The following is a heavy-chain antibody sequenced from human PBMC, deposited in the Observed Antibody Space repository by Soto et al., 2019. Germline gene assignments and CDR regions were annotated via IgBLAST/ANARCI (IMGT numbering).Heavy chain of an antibody. Sequence: SETLSLTCAVYGGSFSGYYWSWIRQPPGKGLEWIGEINHSGSTNYNPSLKNRVTISVDTSKNQFSLKLSSVTAADTAVYYCARQYYYYYGMDVWGQGTTVTVSS. CDR1: GGSFSGYY. V-gene: IGHV4-34*01. CDR3: ARQYYYYYGMDV. CDR2: INHSGST. J-gene: IGHJ6*02.